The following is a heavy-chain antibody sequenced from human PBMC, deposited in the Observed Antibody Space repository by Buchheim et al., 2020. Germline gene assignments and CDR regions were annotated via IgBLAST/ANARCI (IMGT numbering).Heavy chain of an antibody. CDR2: ISGSGGST. Sequence: EVQLLESGGGLVQPGGSLRLSCAASGFTFSSYAMSWVRQAPGKGLEWVSAISGSGGSTYYADSVKGRFTISRDNSKNTLSLQMNSLRAEDTAVYYCAKDFSSDYYDSSGYLGDYWGQGTL. J-gene: IGHJ4*02. CDR3: AKDFSSDYYDSSGYLGDY. V-gene: IGHV3-23*01. D-gene: IGHD3-22*01. CDR1: GFTFSSYA.